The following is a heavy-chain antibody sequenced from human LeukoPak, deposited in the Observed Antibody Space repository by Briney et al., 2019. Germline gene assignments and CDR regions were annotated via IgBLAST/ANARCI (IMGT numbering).Heavy chain of an antibody. Sequence: PGGSLRLSCAASGFTFSSYGMHWVRQAPGKGLEWVAFIRYDGSNKYYADSVKGRFTISRDNSKNTLYLQMNSLRAEDTAVYYCAEAAALSGSYLYYFDYWGQGTLVTVSS. V-gene: IGHV3-30*02. J-gene: IGHJ4*02. CDR2: IRYDGSNK. CDR1: GFTFSSYG. D-gene: IGHD1-26*01. CDR3: AEAAALSGSYLYYFDY.